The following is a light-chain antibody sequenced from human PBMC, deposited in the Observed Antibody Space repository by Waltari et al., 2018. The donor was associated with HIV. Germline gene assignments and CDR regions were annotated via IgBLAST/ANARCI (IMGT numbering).Light chain of an antibody. J-gene: IGLJ2*01. CDR3: AAWDDSLL. Sequence: QSVLTQPPSASGTPGQRVTISCSGSSSNIGSNYVYWYQQLPGTAPKLLIYRHNQRPSGVPDRFSGSQSGTSASLAISGLRSEDEADYYCAAWDDSLLFGGGTKLTVL. V-gene: IGLV1-47*01. CDR2: RHN. CDR1: SSNIGSNY.